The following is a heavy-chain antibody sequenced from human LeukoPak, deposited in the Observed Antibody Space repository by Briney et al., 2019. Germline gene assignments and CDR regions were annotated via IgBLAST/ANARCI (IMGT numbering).Heavy chain of an antibody. Sequence: GSLILSCVASGFIFNNYAMNWVRPAPGKGLEWVSLIIGSSGTTFYADSVKGRFTISRDKSKSTLYLQMNSLRAEDTAVYYCAKGAYDYIEIAYFDYWGQGSLVTVSS. CDR3: AKGAYDYIEIAYFDY. V-gene: IGHV3-23*01. CDR1: GFIFNNYA. D-gene: IGHD5-12*01. J-gene: IGHJ4*02. CDR2: IIGSSGTT.